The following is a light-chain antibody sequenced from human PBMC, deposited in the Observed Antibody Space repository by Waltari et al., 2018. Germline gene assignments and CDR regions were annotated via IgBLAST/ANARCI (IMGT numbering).Light chain of an antibody. CDR3: QQYDRYSAWT. V-gene: IGKV1-5*01. CDR1: QSVTRY. Sequence: DIQMTQSPSTLSASVGDRDTITCRASQSVTRYLAWYQQKPGKAPKVLIWDVSSLERGVPSRFSGSGSGTEFTLTISSLQPDDFATYYCQQYDRYSAWTFGQGTKVEIK. CDR2: DVS. J-gene: IGKJ1*01.